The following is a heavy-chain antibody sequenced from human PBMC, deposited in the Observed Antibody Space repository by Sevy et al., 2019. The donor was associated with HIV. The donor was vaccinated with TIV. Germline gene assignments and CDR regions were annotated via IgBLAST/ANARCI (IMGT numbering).Heavy chain of an antibody. J-gene: IGHJ5*02. D-gene: IGHD3-10*01. Sequence: SETLSLTCTVSGGSISSGSYYWSWIRQPAGKGLEWIGRIYTSGSTNYNPSPKSRVTISVDTSKNQFSLKLSSVTAADTAVYYCARDTPLWFGELHGFDPWGQGTLVTVSS. V-gene: IGHV4-61*02. CDR2: IYTSGST. CDR3: ARDTPLWFGELHGFDP. CDR1: GGSISSGSYY.